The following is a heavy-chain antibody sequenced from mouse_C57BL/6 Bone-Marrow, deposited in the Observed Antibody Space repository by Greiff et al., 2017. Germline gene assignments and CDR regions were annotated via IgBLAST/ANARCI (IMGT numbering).Heavy chain of an antibody. V-gene: IGHV1-7*01. CDR2: INPSSGYT. J-gene: IGHJ4*01. Sequence: VQLQESGAELAKPGASVKLSCKASGYTFTSYWMHWVKQRPGQGLEWIGYINPSSGYTKYNQKFKDKATLTADKSSSTAYMQRSSLTYADSAVYYCAREAWIKASHYAMDYWGQGTSVTVSS. CDR1: GYTFTSYW. CDR3: AREAWIKASHYAMDY. D-gene: IGHD1-3*01.